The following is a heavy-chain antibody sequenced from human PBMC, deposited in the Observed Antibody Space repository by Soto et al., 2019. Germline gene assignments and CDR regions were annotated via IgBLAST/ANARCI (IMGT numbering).Heavy chain of an antibody. CDR3: ARVRFLEWLLDTYYYYGMDV. CDR1: GGSISSSSYY. J-gene: IGHJ6*02. Sequence: SETLSLTCTVSGGSISSSSYYWGWIRQPPGKGLEWIGSIYYSGSTYYNPSLKSRVTISVDTSKNQFSLKLSSVTAADTAVYYCARVRFLEWLLDTYYYYGMDVWGQGTTVTVSS. V-gene: IGHV4-39*01. CDR2: IYYSGST. D-gene: IGHD3-3*01.